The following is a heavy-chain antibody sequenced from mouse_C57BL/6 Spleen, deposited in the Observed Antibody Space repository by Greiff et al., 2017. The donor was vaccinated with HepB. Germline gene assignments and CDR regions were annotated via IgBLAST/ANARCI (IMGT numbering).Heavy chain of an antibody. CDR2: INPSNGGT. CDR3: ARKGDYYGSSSFDY. Sequence: QVQLQQPGTELVKPGASVKLSCKASGYTFTSYWMHWVKQRPGQGLEWIGNINPSNGGTNYNEKFKSKATLTEDKSSSTAYMQLSSLTAEDSAVYYGARKGDYYGSSSFDYWGQGTTLTVSS. V-gene: IGHV1-53*01. D-gene: IGHD1-1*01. CDR1: GYTFTSYW. J-gene: IGHJ2*01.